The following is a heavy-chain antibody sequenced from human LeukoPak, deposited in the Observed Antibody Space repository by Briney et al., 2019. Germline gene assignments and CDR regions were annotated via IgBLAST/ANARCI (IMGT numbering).Heavy chain of an antibody. CDR1: GYTFTGYY. J-gene: IGHJ5*02. CDR2: INPNSGGT. CDR3: ARDLSPPLNIVVVPAATPNNWFDP. Sequence: ASVKVSCKASGYTFTGYYMHWVRQAPGQGLEWMGWINPNSGGTNYAQKFQGRVTMTRDTSINTAYMELSRLRSDDTAVYYCARDLSPPLNIVVVPAATPNNWFDPWGQGTLVTVSS. V-gene: IGHV1-2*02. D-gene: IGHD2-2*02.